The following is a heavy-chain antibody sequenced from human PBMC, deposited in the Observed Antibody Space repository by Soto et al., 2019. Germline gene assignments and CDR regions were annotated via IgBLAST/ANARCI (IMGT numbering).Heavy chain of an antibody. Sequence: SETLSLTCTVSGGSINSDHYWTWIRQPPGKALEWLGHIYYSGGTFDSPSLKRRVTMSVDTSKNRFSLQLTSVTAADTAVYYCARVENDFDSRSYYPSFDDWGQGILVTVCS. D-gene: IGHD3-22*01. J-gene: IGHJ4*01. CDR1: GGSINSDHY. V-gene: IGHV4-30-4*01. CDR3: ARVENDFDSRSYYPSFDD. CDR2: IYYSGGT.